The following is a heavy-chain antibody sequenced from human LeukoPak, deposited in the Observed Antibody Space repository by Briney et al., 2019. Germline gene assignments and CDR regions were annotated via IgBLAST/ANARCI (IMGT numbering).Heavy chain of an antibody. CDR3: ARGCTSCCNWFDP. CDR2: INHSGST. D-gene: IGHD2-2*01. Sequence: SETLSLTCAVYGGSFSGYYWSWIRQPPEKGLEWIGEINHSGSTNYNPSLKSRVTISVDTSKNQFSLKLSSVTAADTAVYYCARGCTSCCNWFDPWGQGTLVTVSS. V-gene: IGHV4-34*01. J-gene: IGHJ5*02. CDR1: GGSFSGYY.